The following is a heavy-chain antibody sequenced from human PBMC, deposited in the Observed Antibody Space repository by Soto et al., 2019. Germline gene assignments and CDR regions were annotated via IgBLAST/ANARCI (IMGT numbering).Heavy chain of an antibody. D-gene: IGHD3-22*01. J-gene: IGHJ4*02. V-gene: IGHV1-18*01. CDR3: ARVSFTYYYDSSGGLCFDY. CDR2: ISAYNGNT. Sequence: ASVKVSCEASGYTFTSYGISWVRQAPGQGLEWMGWISAYNGNTNYAQKLQGRVTMTTDTSTSTAYMELRSLRSDDTAVYYCARVSFTYYYDSSGGLCFDYWGQGTLVTVSS. CDR1: GYTFTSYG.